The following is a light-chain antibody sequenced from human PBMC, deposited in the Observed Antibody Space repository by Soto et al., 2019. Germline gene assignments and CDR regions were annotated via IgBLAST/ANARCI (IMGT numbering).Light chain of an antibody. CDR2: GAS. V-gene: IGKV3-20*01. CDR3: QQYGRTSWT. Sequence: EIVLTQSPGTLSLSPGEGATLSCRASQSVSTNFFAWYQQKPGQAPRLLIYGASTRATGIPDRFSGSGSATDFTLTISRLEPEDFAVYYCQQYGRTSWTFGHGTKVEIK. J-gene: IGKJ1*01. CDR1: QSVSTNF.